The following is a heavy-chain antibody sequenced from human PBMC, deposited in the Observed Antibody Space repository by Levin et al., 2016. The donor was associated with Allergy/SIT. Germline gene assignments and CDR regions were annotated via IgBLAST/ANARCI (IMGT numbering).Heavy chain of an antibody. D-gene: IGHD2-21*01. Sequence: SETLSLTCGISGDSVSSSRVGWNWIRQSPSRGLEWLGRTFFRAKWYHNYELSVRPRMTIQVNTPRNQFSLQLTSVTPDDTATYYCARDSIVQGIAYYFDVWGLGTPVTVSS. CDR3: ARDSIVQGIAYYFDV. J-gene: IGHJ4*02. CDR1: GDSVSSSRVG. V-gene: IGHV6-1*01. CDR2: TFFRAKWYH.